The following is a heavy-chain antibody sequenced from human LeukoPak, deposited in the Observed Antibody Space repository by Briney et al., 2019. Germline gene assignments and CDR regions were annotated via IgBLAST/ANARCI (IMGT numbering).Heavy chain of an antibody. V-gene: IGHV4-61*02. J-gene: IGHJ4*02. D-gene: IGHD2-2*01. Sequence: SQTLSLTCTVSGGSISSGSYYWSWIRQPAGRGLEWIGRIYTSGSTNYNPSLKSRVTISVDTSKNQFSLKLSSVTAADTAAYYCARGTSPRYCSSTSCSYFDYWGQGTLVTVSS. CDR1: GGSISSGSYY. CDR3: ARGTSPRYCSSTSCSYFDY. CDR2: IYTSGST.